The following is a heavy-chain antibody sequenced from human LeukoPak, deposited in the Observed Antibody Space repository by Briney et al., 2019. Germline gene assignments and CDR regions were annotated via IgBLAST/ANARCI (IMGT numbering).Heavy chain of an antibody. V-gene: IGHV3-30*18. CDR2: ISYDGSDK. Sequence: GGSLRLSCAASGFTFSSYGMHWVRQAPGKGLAWVAVISYDGSDKYSADSVKGRFTISRDNSKNTLYLQMNSLRAEDTAVYYCAKNAHYQGYSYGGIDYWGQGTLVTVSS. CDR1: GFTFSSYG. CDR3: AKNAHYQGYSYGGIDY. J-gene: IGHJ4*02. D-gene: IGHD5-18*01.